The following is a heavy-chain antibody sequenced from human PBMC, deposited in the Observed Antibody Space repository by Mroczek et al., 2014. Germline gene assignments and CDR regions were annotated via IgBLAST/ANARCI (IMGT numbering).Heavy chain of an antibody. J-gene: IGHJ4*02. V-gene: IGHV3-49*03. D-gene: IGHD3-10*01. CDR3: TRGGYGSGSYTFDY. CDR1: GFTFGDYD. CDR2: IRSKAYGGTT. Sequence: EVQLVETGGGLVQPGRSLRLSCTASGFTFGDYDMSWFRQAPGKGLEWVGFIRSKAYGGTTEYAASVKGRFTISRDDSKSIAYLQMNSLKTEDTAVYYCTRGGYGSGSYTFDYWGQGTLVTVSS.